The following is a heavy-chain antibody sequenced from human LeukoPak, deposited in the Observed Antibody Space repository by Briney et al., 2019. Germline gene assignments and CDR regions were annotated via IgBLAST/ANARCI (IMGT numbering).Heavy chain of an antibody. CDR3: AKGTRGNDAFDI. J-gene: IGHJ3*02. CDR2: IRYDGSNK. V-gene: IGHV3-30*02. D-gene: IGHD3-10*01. Sequence: GGSLRLSSAASGFTFSSYGMHWVRQAPGKGLECVAFIRYDGSNKYYADSVKGRFTISRDNSKNTLYLQMNSLRAEDTAVYYCAKGTRGNDAFDIWGQGTMVTVSS. CDR1: GFTFSSYG.